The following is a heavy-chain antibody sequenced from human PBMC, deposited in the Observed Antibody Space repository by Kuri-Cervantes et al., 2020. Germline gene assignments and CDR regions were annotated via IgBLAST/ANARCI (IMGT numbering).Heavy chain of an antibody. CDR2: IYYSGST. V-gene: IGHV4-59*12. Sequence: GSLRLSCAVYGGSLSGYHWSWIRQPPGKGLEWIGYIYYSGSTNYNPSLKSRVTISVDTSKNQFSLKLSSVTAADTAVYYCARGARRGGNWFDPWGQGTLVTVSS. D-gene: IGHD3-10*01. J-gene: IGHJ5*02. CDR3: ARGARRGGNWFDP. CDR1: GGSLSGYH.